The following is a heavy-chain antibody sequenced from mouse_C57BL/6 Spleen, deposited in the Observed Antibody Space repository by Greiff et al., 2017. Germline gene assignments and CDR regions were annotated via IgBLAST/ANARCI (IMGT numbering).Heavy chain of an antibody. CDR2: IRNKANGYTT. CDR3: ARYLLGYFDY. V-gene: IGHV7-3*01. Sequence: DVMLVESGGGLVQPGGSLSLSCAASGFTFTDYYMSWVRQPPGKALEWLGFIRNKANGYTTEYSASVKGRFTISRDNSQSILYLQMNALRAEDSATYYCARYLLGYFDYWGQGTTLTVSS. J-gene: IGHJ2*01. D-gene: IGHD4-1*01. CDR1: GFTFTDYY.